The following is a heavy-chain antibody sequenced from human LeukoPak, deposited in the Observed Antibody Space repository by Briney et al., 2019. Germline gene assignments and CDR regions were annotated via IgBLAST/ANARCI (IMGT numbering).Heavy chain of an antibody. CDR2: IYYSGST. V-gene: IGHV4-59*01. CDR3: ARGENGAFDI. D-gene: IGHD2-8*01. CDR1: GGSISSYY. Sequence: PSETLSLTCTVSGGSISSYYWSWIRQPPGKGLEWIGYIYYSGSTNYNPSLKSRVTISVDTSKNQFSLKLSSVTAADTAVYYCARGENGAFDIWGQGTMVTVSS. J-gene: IGHJ3*02.